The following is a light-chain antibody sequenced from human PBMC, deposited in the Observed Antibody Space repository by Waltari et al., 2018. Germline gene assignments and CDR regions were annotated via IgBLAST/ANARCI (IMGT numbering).Light chain of an antibody. V-gene: IGKV3-20*01. J-gene: IGKJ4*01. CDR3: QQYGNAPLT. CDR1: QSVSSSY. CDR2: GAS. Sequence: EIVLTQSPGTLSLSPGERATLSCRASQSVSSSYLAWYQQKPGQAPRPLSYGASSRATGIPDRFSGSGAGTDFTLTISRLEPEDFAVYYCQQYGNAPLTFGGGTKVEIK.